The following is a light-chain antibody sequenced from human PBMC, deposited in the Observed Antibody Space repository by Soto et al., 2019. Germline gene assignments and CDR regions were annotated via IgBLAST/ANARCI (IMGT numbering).Light chain of an antibody. J-gene: IGKJ4*01. CDR2: GAS. Sequence: DIQMTQSPSSLSASVGDRVTITCRASQSISNYLNWYQQKPGKAPKLLIYGASNLQSGVPSRFSGSGAGTDFTLTISSLQPEDFATFYCQQSYSSPPTFGGGTKVDIK. V-gene: IGKV1-39*01. CDR1: QSISNY. CDR3: QQSYSSPPT.